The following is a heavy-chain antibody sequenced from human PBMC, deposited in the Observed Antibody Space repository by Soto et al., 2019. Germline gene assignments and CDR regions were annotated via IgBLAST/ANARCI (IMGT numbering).Heavy chain of an antibody. CDR1: GGSISSSSYY. CDR3: ARPLNGGWRGNWFDP. D-gene: IGHD1-1*01. J-gene: IGHJ5*02. V-gene: IGHV4-39*01. CDR2: IYYSGST. Sequence: PSETLSLTCTVSGGSISSSSYYWGWIRQPPGKGLEWIGSIYYSGSTYYNPSLKSRVTISVDTSKNQFSLKLSSVTAADTAVYYCARPLNGGWRGNWFDPWGQGTLVTVSS.